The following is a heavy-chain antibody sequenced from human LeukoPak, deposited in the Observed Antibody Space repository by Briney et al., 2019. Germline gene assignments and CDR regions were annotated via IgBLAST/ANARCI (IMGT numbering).Heavy chain of an antibody. CDR2: ITYDGRT. J-gene: IGHJ4*02. CDR3: ARLSTVTTSFDY. D-gene: IGHD4-17*01. CDR1: GGSFDGYY. V-gene: IGHV4-34*01. Sequence: SETLSLTCAVFGGSFDGYYWSWIRQSPGKGLEWIGEITYDGRTKYNPSLRSRVSISVDTSKIQFSLNLTSVTAADTAVYYCARLSTVTTSFDYWGQGTLVTVSS.